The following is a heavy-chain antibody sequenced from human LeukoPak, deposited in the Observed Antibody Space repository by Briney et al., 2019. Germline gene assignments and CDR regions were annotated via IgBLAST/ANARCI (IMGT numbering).Heavy chain of an antibody. Sequence: GASVKVSCKASGYTFTSYGISWVRQAPGQGLEWMGWISAYNGNTNYAQKLQGRVTMTTDTSTSTAYMELGSLRSDDTAVYYCAHTYDFWSGYSDYGMDVWGQGTTVTVSS. CDR3: AHTYDFWSGYSDYGMDV. CDR2: ISAYNGNT. CDR1: GYTFTSYG. J-gene: IGHJ6*02. D-gene: IGHD3-3*01. V-gene: IGHV1-18*01.